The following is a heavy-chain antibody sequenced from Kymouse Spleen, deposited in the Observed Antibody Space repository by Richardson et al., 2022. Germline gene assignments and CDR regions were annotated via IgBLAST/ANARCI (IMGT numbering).Heavy chain of an antibody. D-gene: IGHD3-10*01. J-gene: IGHJ4*02. V-gene: IGHV3-21*03. CDR2: ISSSSSYI. Sequence: EVQLVESGGGLVKPGGSLRLSCAASGFTFSSYSMNWVRQAPGKGLEWVSSISSSSSYIYYADSVKGRFTISRDNAKNSLYLQMNSLRAEDTAVYYCASYGSGSYDYWGQGTLVTVSS. CDR3: ASYGSGSYDY. CDR1: GFTFSSYS.